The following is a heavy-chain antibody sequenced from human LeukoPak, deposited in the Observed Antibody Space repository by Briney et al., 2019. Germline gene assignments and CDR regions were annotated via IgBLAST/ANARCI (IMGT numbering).Heavy chain of an antibody. CDR3: ARDLLEWPDAFDI. Sequence: PSETLSLTCAVSGGSISSSNWWSWVRQPPGKGLEWIGEIYHSGSTNYNPSFKSRVTISVDKSKNQFSLKLSSVTAADTAVYYCARDLLEWPDAFDIWGQGTMVTVSS. D-gene: IGHD3-3*01. CDR1: GGSISSSNW. CDR2: IYHSGST. V-gene: IGHV4-4*02. J-gene: IGHJ3*02.